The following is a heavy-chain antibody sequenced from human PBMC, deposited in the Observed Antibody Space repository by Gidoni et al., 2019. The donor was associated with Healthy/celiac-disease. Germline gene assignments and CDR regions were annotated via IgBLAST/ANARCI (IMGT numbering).Heavy chain of an antibody. D-gene: IGHD2-2*01. CDR3: ARFAYCSSTSCYRLDP. J-gene: IGHJ5*02. CDR2: VYYSGST. V-gene: IGHV4-39*01. Sequence: QLQLQESGPGLVKPSETLSLTCTVSGGSISSSDYYWGWIRRPPGKGLEWIGSVYYSGSTYYNPSLKSRLTISVDTSENQFSLKLSSVTAADTAVYYCARFAYCSSTSCYRLDPWGQGTLVTVSS. CDR1: GGSISSSDYY.